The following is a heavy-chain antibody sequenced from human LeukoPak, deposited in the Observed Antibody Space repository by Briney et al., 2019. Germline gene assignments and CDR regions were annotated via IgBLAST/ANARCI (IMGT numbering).Heavy chain of an antibody. D-gene: IGHD6-19*01. J-gene: IGHJ4*02. Sequence: GASLRISCAAFGFTFSDYYMGWVRQAPGKGLEWVSYISGSSSYTNYADSVKGRFTISRDNAMHSLYLQMNSLRAEDTAVYYCARSGSGLNIDYWGQGTLVTVSS. V-gene: IGHV3-11*06. CDR2: ISGSSSYT. CDR1: GFTFSDYY. CDR3: ARSGSGLNIDY.